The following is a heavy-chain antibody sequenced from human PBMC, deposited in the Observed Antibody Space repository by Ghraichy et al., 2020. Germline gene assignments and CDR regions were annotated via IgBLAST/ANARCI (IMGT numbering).Heavy chain of an antibody. J-gene: IGHJ6*03. CDR1: GYTFTSYG. Sequence: ASVKVSCKASGYTFTSYGISWVRQVPGQGLEWMGWISGHNGNTNYAHNVQGRVTMTTDTSTNTAYMELRTLRSDDTAVYYCARAGVQLVPAAISYFYMDVWGKGTTVTVSS. V-gene: IGHV1-18*01. D-gene: IGHD2-2*01. CDR3: ARAGVQLVPAAISYFYMDV. CDR2: ISGHNGNT.